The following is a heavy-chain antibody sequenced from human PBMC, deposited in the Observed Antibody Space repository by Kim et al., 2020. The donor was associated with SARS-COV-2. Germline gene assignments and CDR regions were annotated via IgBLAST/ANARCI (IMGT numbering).Heavy chain of an antibody. V-gene: IGHV3-33*01. Sequence: GGSLRLSCAASGFTFSSYGMHWVRQAPGKGLEWVAVIWYDGSNKYYADSVKGRFTISRDNSKNTLYLQMNSLRAEDTAVYYCARDHIPPYYYDSSGYSYYFDYWGQGTLVTVSS. CDR3: ARDHIPPYYYDSSGYSYYFDY. D-gene: IGHD3-22*01. J-gene: IGHJ4*02. CDR1: GFTFSSYG. CDR2: IWYDGSNK.